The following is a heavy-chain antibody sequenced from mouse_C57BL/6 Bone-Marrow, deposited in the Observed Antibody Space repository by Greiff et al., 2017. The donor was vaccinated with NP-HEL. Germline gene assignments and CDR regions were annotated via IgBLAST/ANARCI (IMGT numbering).Heavy chain of an antibody. CDR1: GYTFTSYW. CDR3: AREIYYYGSSPAWFAY. CDR2: IDPSDSYT. J-gene: IGHJ3*01. Sequence: VQLKQPGAELVMPGASVKLSCKASGYTFTSYWMHWVKQRPGQGLEWIGEIDPSDSYTNYNQKFKGKSTLTVDKSSSTAYMQLSSLTSEDSAVYYCAREIYYYGSSPAWFAYWGQGTLVTVSA. D-gene: IGHD1-1*01. V-gene: IGHV1-69*01.